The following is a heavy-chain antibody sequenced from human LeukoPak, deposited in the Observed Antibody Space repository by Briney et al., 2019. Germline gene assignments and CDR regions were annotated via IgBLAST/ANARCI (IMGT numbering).Heavy chain of an antibody. CDR1: GGSITNYY. D-gene: IGHD3-16*01. V-gene: IGHV4-59*13. Sequence: KPSGTLSLTCTVSGGSITNYYWSWIRQPPGKGLEWIGSIHYSGSTNYNPSLKSRVTISVDTSRNQFSLKLTSMTAADTAVYYCARGFGAVNRGPSFDYWGQGTLVTVSS. J-gene: IGHJ4*02. CDR3: ARGFGAVNRGPSFDY. CDR2: IHYSGST.